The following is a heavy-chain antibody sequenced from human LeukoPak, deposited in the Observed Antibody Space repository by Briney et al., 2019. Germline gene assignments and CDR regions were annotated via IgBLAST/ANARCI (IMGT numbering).Heavy chain of an antibody. Sequence: GGSLRLSCTVSGFTVSSNSMSWVRQAPGKGLECVSFIYSDNTHYPDSVKGRFTISRDNSKNTLYLQMNSLRAEDTAVYYCARRAGAYSHPYDYWGQGTLVTVSP. D-gene: IGHD4/OR15-4a*01. V-gene: IGHV3-53*01. CDR1: GFTVSSNS. CDR3: ARRAGAYSHPYDY. J-gene: IGHJ4*02. CDR2: IYSDNT.